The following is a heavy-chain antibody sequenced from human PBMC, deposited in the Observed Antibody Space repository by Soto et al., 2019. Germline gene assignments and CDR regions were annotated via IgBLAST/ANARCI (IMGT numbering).Heavy chain of an antibody. CDR1: GGSLSGYY. D-gene: IGHD3-16*02. Sequence: PSETLSLTCTVSGGSLSGYYWTWIRQSAGRGLEWIGRIYSGGNTNFNPSLNGRATLSVDTSKNQFSLRLSSVTAADTAVYYCARDHPSGCWQNADRLDHWGQG. CDR2: IYSGGNT. J-gene: IGHJ4*02. V-gene: IGHV4-4*07. CDR3: ARDHPSGCWQNADRLDH.